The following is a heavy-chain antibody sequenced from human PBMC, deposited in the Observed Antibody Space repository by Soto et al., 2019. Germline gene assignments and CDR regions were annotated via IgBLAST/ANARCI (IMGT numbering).Heavy chain of an antibody. CDR1: GGSISSYY. D-gene: IGHD5-12*01. CDR3: ARQIVATETFDY. V-gene: IGHV4-59*08. Sequence: PSETLSLTCTVSGGSISSYYWSWIRQPPGKGLEWIGYIYYSGSTNYNPSLKSRVTISVDRSKNQFSLTVTSVTAADTAVYYCARQIVATETFDYWGQGTLVTVSS. CDR2: IYYSGST. J-gene: IGHJ4*01.